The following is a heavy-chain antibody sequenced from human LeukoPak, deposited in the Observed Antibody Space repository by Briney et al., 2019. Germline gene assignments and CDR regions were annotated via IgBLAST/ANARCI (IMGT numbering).Heavy chain of an antibody. CDR2: FDPEDGET. V-gene: IGHV1-24*01. D-gene: IGHD3-10*01. J-gene: IGHJ6*02. CDR3: ATSDPHYYGSGSSLSYYGMDA. Sequence: ASVKVSCKVSGYTLTELSMHWVRQAPGKGLEWMGGFDPEDGETIYAQKFQGRVTMTEDTSTDTAYMELSSLRSEDTAVYYCATSDPHYYGSGSSLSYYGMDAWGQGTTVTVSS. CDR1: GYTLTELS.